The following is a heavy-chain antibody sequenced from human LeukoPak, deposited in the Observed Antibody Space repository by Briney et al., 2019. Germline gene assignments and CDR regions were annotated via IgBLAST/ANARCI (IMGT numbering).Heavy chain of an antibody. J-gene: IGHJ4*02. V-gene: IGHV3-30*02. CDR2: KRYDGTNE. CDR3: ARQGYSGHSQGAADY. CDR1: GFTFRNYG. D-gene: IGHD4-23*01. Sequence: PGGSLRLSCVASGFTFRNYGMHWVRQAPGKGLEWVAFKRYDGTNEDYADSVKGRFTISRDNSKNTVSLQMNSLRSDDTAVYYCARQGYSGHSQGAADYWGQGTLVTVSS.